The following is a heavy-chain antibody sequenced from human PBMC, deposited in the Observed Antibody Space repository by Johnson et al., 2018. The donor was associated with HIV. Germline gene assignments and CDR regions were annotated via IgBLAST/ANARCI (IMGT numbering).Heavy chain of an antibody. CDR2: TRNKANSYTT. J-gene: IGHJ3*02. CDR1: GFTFSDHY. Sequence: VQLVESVGGLVQPGGSLRLSCAASGFTFSDHYMDWVRQAPGKGLEWVGRTRNKANSYTTEYAASVKGRFTISRDDSKNTLYLQMNSLRAEDTAVYYCATELLRTEHDAFDIWGQGTMVTVSS. V-gene: IGHV3-72*01. CDR3: ATELLRTEHDAFDI. D-gene: IGHD3-10*01.